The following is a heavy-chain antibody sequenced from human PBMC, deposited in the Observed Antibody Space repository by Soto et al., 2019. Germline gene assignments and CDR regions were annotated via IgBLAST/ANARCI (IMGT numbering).Heavy chain of an antibody. Sequence: SETLSLTCAVSGYSINSGYYWGWIRQPPGKGLEWIGSVFHSGTTYPNTSLQTRLKISVDTYKTEISLDLNAVTAADTAVYYCVRYFGDLQDFWSGPDPWGQGVPVTVS. V-gene: IGHV4-38-2*01. D-gene: IGHD3-3*01. CDR1: GYSINSGYY. J-gene: IGHJ5*02. CDR3: VRYFGDLQDFWSGPDP. CDR2: VFHSGTT.